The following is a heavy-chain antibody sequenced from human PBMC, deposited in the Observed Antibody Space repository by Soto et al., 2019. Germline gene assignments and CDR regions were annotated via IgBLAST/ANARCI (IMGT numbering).Heavy chain of an antibody. CDR1: GFTFSSYW. Sequence: EVQLVESGGGLVQPGGSLRLSCAASGFTFSSYWMHWVRQAPGKGLVWVSRINNAGSTTNYADSVKGRFTISRDNAKNTLYLLMNRLRAEDTAVNYCARGLLYLYCMDVWGQGTTVTVSS. CDR2: INNAGSTT. J-gene: IGHJ6*02. D-gene: IGHD2-8*01. V-gene: IGHV3-74*01. CDR3: ARGLLYLYCMDV.